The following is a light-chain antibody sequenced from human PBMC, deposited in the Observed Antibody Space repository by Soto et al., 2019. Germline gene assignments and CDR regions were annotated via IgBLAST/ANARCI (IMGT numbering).Light chain of an antibody. CDR2: EIS. J-gene: IGLJ2*01. CDR1: SSDFGGYNY. CDR3: SSYEV. V-gene: IGLV2-8*01. Sequence: QSALTQPPSASGSPGQSVTISCTGTSSDFGGYNYGSWYQQHPGKAPKLMIYEISKRPSGVPDRFSGSKSGNTASLTVSGLQAEDEADYYCSSYEVFCGGTELTVL.